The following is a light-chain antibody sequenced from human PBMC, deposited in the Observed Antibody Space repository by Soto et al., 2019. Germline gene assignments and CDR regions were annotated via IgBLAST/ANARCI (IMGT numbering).Light chain of an antibody. J-gene: IGLJ1*01. Sequence: QSMLTQPASVSGSPGQSIAISCTGTSSDVGGYNSVSWYQQYPGKAPKLMIHDVSNRPSGVSDRFSGSKSGNTASLTISGLQAEDEADYYCSSWTSSSSYVFGSGTKVTVL. CDR3: SSWTSSSSYV. CDR1: SSDVGGYNS. V-gene: IGLV2-14*01. CDR2: DVS.